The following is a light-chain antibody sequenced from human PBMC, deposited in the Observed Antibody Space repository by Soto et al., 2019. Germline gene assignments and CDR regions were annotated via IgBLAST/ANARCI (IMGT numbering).Light chain of an antibody. CDR3: QQCYATPLT. CDR2: AAS. V-gene: IGKV1-39*01. J-gene: IGKJ4*01. Sequence: DIQMTQSPSTLSASVGDRVTITCRASQSISTSLAWYQQKPGKAPKLLIYAASNLQSGVPARFSGSGSGTDFTLTISSLQLEDFATYYCQQCYATPLTFGGGTKVEIK. CDR1: QSISTS.